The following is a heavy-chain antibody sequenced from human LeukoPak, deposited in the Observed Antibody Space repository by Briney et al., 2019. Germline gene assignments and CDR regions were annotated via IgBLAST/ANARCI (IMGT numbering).Heavy chain of an antibody. D-gene: IGHD5-18*01. CDR1: GYSISSGYY. V-gene: IGHV4-38-2*01. Sequence: SETLSLTCAVSGYSISSGYYWGWIRQPPGKGLEWIGSIYHSGSTYYNPSLKSRVTISVDTSKNQFSLKLSSVTAADTAVYYCARARGYSYGQTNWFDPWGQGTLVTVSS. CDR3: ARARGYSYGQTNWFDP. CDR2: IYHSGST. J-gene: IGHJ5*02.